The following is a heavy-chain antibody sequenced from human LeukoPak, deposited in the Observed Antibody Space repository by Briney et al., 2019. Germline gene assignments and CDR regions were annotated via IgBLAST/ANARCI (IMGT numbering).Heavy chain of an antibody. V-gene: IGHV3-48*04. Sequence: GGSLRLSCAASGFTFSSYSMNWVRQAPGKGLEWVAYISRSGSNIYYADSVKGRFTISRDNAKNSLYLQMNSLRVEDTAVYYCAREKDYTRDAFDIWGQGTMVTVSP. D-gene: IGHD4-11*01. CDR3: AREKDYTRDAFDI. CDR1: GFTFSSYS. CDR2: ISRSGSNI. J-gene: IGHJ3*02.